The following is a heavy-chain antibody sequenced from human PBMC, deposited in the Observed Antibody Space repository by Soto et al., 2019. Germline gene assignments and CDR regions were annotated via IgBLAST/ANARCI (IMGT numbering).Heavy chain of an antibody. CDR3: ARDRLERRRGWFDP. Sequence: EVQLVESGGGLVKPGGSLRLSCAASGFTFSSYSMNWVRQAPGKGLEWVSSISSSSSYIYYADSVKGRFTISRDNAKNSLYLQMNGLRAEDTAVYYCARDRLERRRGWFDPWGQGTLVTVSS. D-gene: IGHD1-1*01. V-gene: IGHV3-21*01. J-gene: IGHJ5*02. CDR2: ISSSSSYI. CDR1: GFTFSSYS.